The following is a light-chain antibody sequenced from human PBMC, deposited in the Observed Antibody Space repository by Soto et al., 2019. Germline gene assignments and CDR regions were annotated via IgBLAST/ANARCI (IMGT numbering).Light chain of an antibody. J-gene: IGKJ4*01. CDR1: QSISSY. CDR3: QQIYSTPLT. Sequence: DIQMTQSPSSLSASVGDRVTITCRASQSISSYLNWYQQKPGKAPKLLIYAASSLQSGVPSRFSGSGSCTDFTLTISSLQPEDFATYYCQQIYSTPLTFGGGTKVEIK. V-gene: IGKV1-39*01. CDR2: AAS.